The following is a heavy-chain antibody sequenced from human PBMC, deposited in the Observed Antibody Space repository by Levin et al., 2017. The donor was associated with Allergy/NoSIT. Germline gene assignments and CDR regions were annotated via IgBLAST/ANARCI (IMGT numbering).Heavy chain of an antibody. D-gene: IGHD3-3*01. V-gene: IGHV3-48*03. CDR2: ISSTGSTI. J-gene: IGHJ4*02. CDR3: ARQLGNVWSGYNYFDY. CDR1: GFTFSSYE. Sequence: GGSLRLSCAASGFTFSSYEMNWVRRAPGKGLEWVSYISSTGSTIYSADSVKGRFTISRDHAKNSLYLHMNSLRAEDTAVYYCARQLGNVWSGYNYFDYWGKGTLVTVSS.